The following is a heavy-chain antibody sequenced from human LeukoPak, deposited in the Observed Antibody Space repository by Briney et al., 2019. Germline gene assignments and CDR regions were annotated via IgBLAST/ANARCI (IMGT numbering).Heavy chain of an antibody. V-gene: IGHV1-2*02. J-gene: IGHJ3*02. CDR2: INPNSGGT. Sequence: ASLKVSCKASGYTFVTYAITWVRQAPGQGLEWMGWINPNSGGTNYAQKFQGRVTMTRDTSISTAYMELSRLRSDDTAVYYCARGVNYYDSSGHDAFDIWGQGTMVTVSS. D-gene: IGHD3-22*01. CDR3: ARGVNYYDSSGHDAFDI. CDR1: GYTFVTYA.